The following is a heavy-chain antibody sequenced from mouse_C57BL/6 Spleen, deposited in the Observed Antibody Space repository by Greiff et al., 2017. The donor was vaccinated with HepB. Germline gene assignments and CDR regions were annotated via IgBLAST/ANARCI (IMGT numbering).Heavy chain of an antibody. Sequence: VQLQESGPGLVQPSQSLSITCTVSGFSLTSYGVHWVRQSPGKGLEWLGVIWRGGSTDYNAAFMSRLSITKDNSKSQVFFKMNSLQADDTAIYYCAKNYYYGTDYWYFDVWGTGTTVTVSS. CDR1: GFSLTSYG. J-gene: IGHJ1*03. V-gene: IGHV2-5*01. D-gene: IGHD1-1*01. CDR2: IWRGGST. CDR3: AKNYYYGTDYWYFDV.